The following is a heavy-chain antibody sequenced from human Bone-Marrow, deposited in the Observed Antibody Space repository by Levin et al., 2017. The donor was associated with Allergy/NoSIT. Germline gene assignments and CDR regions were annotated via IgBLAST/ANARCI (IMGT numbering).Heavy chain of an antibody. CDR3: ARASAAGGTDY. CDR2: ISYDGNNK. CDR1: GFSFSNYA. D-gene: IGHD6-13*01. J-gene: IGHJ4*02. Sequence: GESLKISCAASGFSFSNYAMHWVRQTPGRGLEWVAIISYDGNNKDYSHSVKGRFTISRDNSKNTLYLQMNSLRPEDTAVYYAARASAAGGTDYWGQGTLVTVSS. V-gene: IGHV3-30*04.